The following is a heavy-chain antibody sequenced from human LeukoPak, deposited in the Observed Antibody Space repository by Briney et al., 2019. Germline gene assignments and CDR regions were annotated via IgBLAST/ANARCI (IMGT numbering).Heavy chain of an antibody. V-gene: IGHV3-30-3*01. Sequence: GGSLRLSCAGSGFTFSSCDMDWVRQARGKGLEWVAVISYDGSNKYYADTVKGRFTISRDNSKNTLYLQMNSLRAEDTALYYCAREDAKRGPVKAVAGTLVYWGQGTLVTVSS. CDR3: AREDAKRGPVKAVAGTLVY. CDR2: ISYDGSNK. J-gene: IGHJ4*02. D-gene: IGHD6-19*01. CDR1: GFTFSSCD.